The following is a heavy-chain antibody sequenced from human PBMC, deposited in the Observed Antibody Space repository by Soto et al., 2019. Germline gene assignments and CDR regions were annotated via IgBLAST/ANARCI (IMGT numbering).Heavy chain of an antibody. CDR1: GGSVSSVNYY. J-gene: IGHJ4*02. CDR3: ARTHDYVWGSQDY. V-gene: IGHV4-61*01. CDR2: IYYCGST. Sequence: QVQLQESGPGLVKPSETLSLTCTVSGGSVSSVNYYWSWIRQPPGKGLEWIGYIYYCGSTNYNPSLKSRVTISVDTSKNQFSLKLSSVTAADTAVYYCARTHDYVWGSQDYWGQGTLVTVSS. D-gene: IGHD3-16*01.